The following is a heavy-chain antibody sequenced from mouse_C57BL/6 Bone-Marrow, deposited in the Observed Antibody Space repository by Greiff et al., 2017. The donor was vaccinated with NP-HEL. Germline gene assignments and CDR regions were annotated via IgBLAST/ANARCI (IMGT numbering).Heavy chain of an antibody. D-gene: IGHD4-1*01. CDR2: IDPSDSYT. J-gene: IGHJ1*03. V-gene: IGHV1-59*01. Sequence: QVQLQQPGAELVRPGTSVKLSCKASGYTFTSYWMHWVKQRPGQGLEWIGVIDPSDSYTNYNQKFKGKATLTVDTSSSTAYMQLSSLTSEDSALYCCARKQGRYWYFGVGGTGTTVTVSS. CDR3: ARKQGRYWYFGV. CDR1: GYTFTSYW.